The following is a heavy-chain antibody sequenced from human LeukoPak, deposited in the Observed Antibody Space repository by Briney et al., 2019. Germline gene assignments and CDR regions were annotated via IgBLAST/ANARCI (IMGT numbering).Heavy chain of an antibody. Sequence: SETLSLTCTVSGGSISSSSYYWGWIRQPPGKGLEWIGSIYYSGSTYYNPSLKSRVTISVDTSKNQFSLKLSSVTAADTAVYYCARLYYDTLLPWGQGTLVTVSS. CDR1: GGSISSSSYY. CDR2: IYYSGST. V-gene: IGHV4-39*01. J-gene: IGHJ5*02. CDR3: ARLYYDTLLP. D-gene: IGHD3-22*01.